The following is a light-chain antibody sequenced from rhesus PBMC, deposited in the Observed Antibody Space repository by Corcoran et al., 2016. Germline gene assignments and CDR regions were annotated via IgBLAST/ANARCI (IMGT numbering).Light chain of an antibody. Sequence: DIQMTQSPSSLSASVGDTVTITCRASQGINNYLAWYQQKPGKAPKPLIYYTSNLESGVPSRFSGSGSWTDFTLTISSLQPEDFAFYYCQQHNSYPRTFGQGTKVEIK. V-gene: IGKV1S14*01. CDR1: QGINNY. CDR2: YTS. CDR3: QQHNSYPRT. J-gene: IGKJ1*01.